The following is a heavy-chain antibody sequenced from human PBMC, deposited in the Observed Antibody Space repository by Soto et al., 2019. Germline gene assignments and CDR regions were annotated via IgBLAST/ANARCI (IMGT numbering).Heavy chain of an antibody. Sequence: SETLSLTCAVYGGSFSGYYWSWIRQPPGKGLEWIGEINHSGSTNYNPSLKSRVTISVDTSKNQFSLKLSSVTAADTAVYYCARGRTRGSSYMGYYYYGMEVWGQGTTVTVSS. J-gene: IGHJ6*02. CDR2: INHSGST. V-gene: IGHV4-34*01. D-gene: IGHD1-26*01. CDR1: GGSFSGYY. CDR3: ARGRTRGSSYMGYYYYGMEV.